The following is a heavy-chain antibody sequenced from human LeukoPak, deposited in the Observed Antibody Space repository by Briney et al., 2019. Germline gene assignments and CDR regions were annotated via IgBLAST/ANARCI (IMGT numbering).Heavy chain of an antibody. J-gene: IGHJ6*03. CDR2: IGASGGEI. V-gene: IGHV3-23*01. CDR3: ARKEGLPIVGATRYYYYYMDV. CDR1: GFTFSRYV. D-gene: IGHD1-26*01. Sequence: PGGSLRLSCAASGFTFSRYVMNWVRQVPGRRPDWVSSIGASGGEIFYADSVKGRFTISRDNSNNMVYLQMNSLRAEDTALYYCARKEGLPIVGATRYYYYYMDVWGKGTTVTVSS.